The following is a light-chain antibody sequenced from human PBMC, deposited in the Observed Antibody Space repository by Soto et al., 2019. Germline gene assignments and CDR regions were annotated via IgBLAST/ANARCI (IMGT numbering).Light chain of an antibody. CDR3: HQYGTAPLT. CDR1: QSVAANY. Sequence: EVVLTQSPGTLSLSPGERATLSCRASQSVAANYLAWYQPNRDQAPRLLIYGASSRATGIPDRFSGSGSGTGFSLTISRLEPEDFSVYYCHQYGTAPLTFGPGTKVDIK. CDR2: GAS. J-gene: IGKJ3*01. V-gene: IGKV3-20*01.